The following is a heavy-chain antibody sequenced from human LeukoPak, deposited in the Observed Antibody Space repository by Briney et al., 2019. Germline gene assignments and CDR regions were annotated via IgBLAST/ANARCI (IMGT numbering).Heavy chain of an antibody. Sequence: TLSLTCTVSGGSISSGSYYWSWIRQPAGKGLEWIGRIYTSGTNYNPSLKSRVTISVDTSKNQFSLKLTSVTAADTAVYYCARAGNYYDSSGYYYALFDYWGQGTLVTVSS. J-gene: IGHJ4*02. CDR3: ARAGNYYDSSGYYYALFDY. CDR1: GGSISSGSYY. CDR2: IYTSGT. D-gene: IGHD3-22*01. V-gene: IGHV4-61*02.